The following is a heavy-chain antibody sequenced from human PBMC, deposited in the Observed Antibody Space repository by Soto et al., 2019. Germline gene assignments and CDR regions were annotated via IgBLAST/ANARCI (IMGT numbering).Heavy chain of an antibody. CDR1: GGTFSSYA. Sequence: SVKVSCKASGGTFSSYAISWVRQAPGQGLEWMGGIIPIFGTANYAQKFQGRVTITADESTSTAYMELSSLRSEDTAVYYRATPKDYYYDSSGFSYDYWGQGTLVTVSS. D-gene: IGHD3-22*01. CDR2: IIPIFGTA. J-gene: IGHJ4*02. V-gene: IGHV1-69*13. CDR3: ATPKDYYYDSSGFSYDY.